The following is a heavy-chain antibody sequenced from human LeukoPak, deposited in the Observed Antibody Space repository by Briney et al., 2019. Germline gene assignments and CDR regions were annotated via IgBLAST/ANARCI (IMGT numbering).Heavy chain of an antibody. CDR1: GFTFGKYW. D-gene: IGHD3-3*01. CDR3: ARDQYDTWSRRGNFDS. J-gene: IGHJ4*02. Sequence: GGSLRLSCVASGFTFGKYWMSWVRQAPGKGLEWVANIKLDGSEKNHVDSVKGRFTISRDNTKNSLYLQMNSLRVEDTAVFYCARDQYDTWSRRGNFDSWGQGTLVIVSS. V-gene: IGHV3-7*03. CDR2: IKLDGSEK.